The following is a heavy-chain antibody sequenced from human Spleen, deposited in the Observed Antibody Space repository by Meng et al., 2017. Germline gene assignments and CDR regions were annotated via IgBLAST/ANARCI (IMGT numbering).Heavy chain of an antibody. Sequence: QVRLHQWGPGRLKPSATLSLPCAVYGGSFSGYYWSWIRQPPGKGLEWIGEINHSGSTNYNPSLKSRGTISVDTSNNQFSLKLSSVTAADTAVYYCARLTGRYYFDYWGQGTLVTVSS. D-gene: IGHD1-26*01. J-gene: IGHJ4*02. CDR2: INHSGST. CDR3: ARLTGRYYFDY. V-gene: IGHV4-34*01. CDR1: GGSFSGYY.